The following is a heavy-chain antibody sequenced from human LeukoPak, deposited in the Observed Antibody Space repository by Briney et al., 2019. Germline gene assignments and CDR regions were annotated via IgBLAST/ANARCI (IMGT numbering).Heavy chain of an antibody. Sequence: ASVKVSCKASGYTFTGYYMHWVRQAPGQGLEWMGWINPNSGGTNYAQKFQGRVTMTRDTSISTAYMELSRLRSDDTAVYYCARSNYDFWSDYSSPFDPWGQGTLVTVSS. CDR2: INPNSGGT. CDR1: GYTFTGYY. J-gene: IGHJ5*02. D-gene: IGHD3-3*01. CDR3: ARSNYDFWSDYSSPFDP. V-gene: IGHV1-2*02.